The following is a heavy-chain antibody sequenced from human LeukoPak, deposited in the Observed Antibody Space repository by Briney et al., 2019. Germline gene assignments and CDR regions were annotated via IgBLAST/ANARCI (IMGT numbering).Heavy chain of an antibody. Sequence: SETLSLTCTVSGGSISSYYWSWIRQPPGKGLEWIGSIYYSGSTYYNPSLKSRVTISVDTSKNQFSLKLSSVTAADTAVYYCAREGYCSGGSCYGGFDWFDPWGQGTLVTVSS. D-gene: IGHD2-15*01. CDR1: GGSISSYY. J-gene: IGHJ5*02. CDR2: IYYSGST. V-gene: IGHV4-39*07. CDR3: AREGYCSGGSCYGGFDWFDP.